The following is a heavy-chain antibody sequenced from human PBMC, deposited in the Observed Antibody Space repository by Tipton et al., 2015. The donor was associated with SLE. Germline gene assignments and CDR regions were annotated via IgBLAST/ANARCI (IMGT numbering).Heavy chain of an antibody. CDR1: GGSISSHS. J-gene: IGHJ4*02. Sequence: TLSLTCTVSGGSISSHSWTWMRQPPGRGLEWIGYIYYSGGTNYNPSLKSRVAISVDTSKNQFSLKLNSVTAADTAVYHCARRGRSYQGDYFFDSWGQGAVVTVSS. CDR2: IYYSGGT. CDR3: ARRGRSYQGDYFFDS. V-gene: IGHV4-59*11. D-gene: IGHD3-16*02.